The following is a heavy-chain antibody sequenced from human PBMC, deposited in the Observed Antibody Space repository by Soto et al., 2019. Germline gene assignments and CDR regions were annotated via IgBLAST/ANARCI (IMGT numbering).Heavy chain of an antibody. CDR3: ARAPGNERLDY. D-gene: IGHD1-1*01. V-gene: IGHV4-31*03. CDR1: GAYVNTGGYY. CDR2: IYHSGDT. Sequence: QMQLQESGPGLVKPSQTLSLTCTVSGAYVNTGGYYWSWVRQYPGKGLEWIGYIYHSGDTYYNPSIKSRLTRSVDPSKNHFSLSLSSVTVADTAVYYCARAPGNERLDYWGQGTLVIVSS. J-gene: IGHJ4*02.